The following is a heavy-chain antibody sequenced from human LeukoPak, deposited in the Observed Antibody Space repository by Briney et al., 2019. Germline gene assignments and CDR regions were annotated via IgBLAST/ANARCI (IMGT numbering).Heavy chain of an antibody. CDR2: IYSGDSGVST. CDR1: GFSVSNTY. D-gene: IGHD6-6*01. V-gene: IGHV3-53*04. Sequence: GGSLRLSCAASGFSVSNTYMSWVRQAPGKGLELVSVIYSGDSGVSTYYADSVKGRFTISRHNSKNTLYLQMSSLRAEDTAVYFCARSAARLRYYYAMDVWGQGTTVTVCS. J-gene: IGHJ6*02. CDR3: ARSAARLRYYYAMDV.